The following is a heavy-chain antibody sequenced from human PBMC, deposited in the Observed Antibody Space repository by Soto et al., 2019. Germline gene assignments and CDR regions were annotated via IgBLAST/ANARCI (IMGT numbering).Heavy chain of an antibody. D-gene: IGHD6-13*01. CDR3: ARDRAAAQIYYGMDV. CDR1: GFTFSSYS. V-gene: IGHV3-21*01. J-gene: IGHJ6*02. CDR2: ISSSSYI. Sequence: GGSLRLSCAASGFTFSSYSMNWVRQAPGKGLEWVSSISSSSYIYYADSVKGRFTISRDNAKNSLYLQMNSLRAEDTAVYYCARDRAAAQIYYGMDVWGQGTTVTVSS.